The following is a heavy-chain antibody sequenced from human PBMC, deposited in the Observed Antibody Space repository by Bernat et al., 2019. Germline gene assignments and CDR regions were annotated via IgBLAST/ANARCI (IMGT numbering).Heavy chain of an antibody. D-gene: IGHD6-13*01. CDR3: ARAYYTSGWSLAGAFDI. Sequence: QVQLVESGGGVVQPGRSLRLSCAASGFTSTTYGLHWVRQAPGKELERVAGISNDGSIKWMTDSVKGRITMSRDNTRCPLLLQINSLRSEDSTVCYYARAYYTSGWSLAGAFDIRWQETMISVS. J-gene: IGHJ3*02. CDR1: GFTSTTYG. V-gene: IGHV3-30*03. CDR2: ISNDGSIK.